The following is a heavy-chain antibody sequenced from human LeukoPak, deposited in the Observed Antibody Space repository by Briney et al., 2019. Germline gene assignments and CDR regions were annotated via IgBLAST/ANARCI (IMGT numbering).Heavy chain of an antibody. D-gene: IGHD4-23*01. Sequence: PGGSLRLSCAASGFTFSGYAMSWVRQAPGKGLEWVAAAWSDGSGVYYADSVKGRFTISRDNSRDTLLLQMNSLRAEDTAVYYCAKDLGNFYFDYWGQGTLVTVSS. J-gene: IGHJ4*02. CDR2: AWSDGSGV. V-gene: IGHV3-33*03. CDR1: GFTFSGYA. CDR3: AKDLGNFYFDY.